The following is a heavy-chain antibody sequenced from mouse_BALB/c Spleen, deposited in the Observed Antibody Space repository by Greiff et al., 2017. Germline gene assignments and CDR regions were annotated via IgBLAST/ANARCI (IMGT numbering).Heavy chain of an antibody. CDR2: ISSGGSYT. J-gene: IGHJ2*01. Sequence: EVKLMESGGDLVKPGGSLKLSCAASGFTFSSYGMSWVRQTPDKRLEWVATISSGGSYTYYPDSVKGRFTISRDNAKNTLYLQMSSLKSEDTAMYYCAREVPTRGLDYWGQGTTLTVSS. CDR3: AREVPTRGLDY. V-gene: IGHV5-6*01. D-gene: IGHD2-10*01. CDR1: GFTFSSYG.